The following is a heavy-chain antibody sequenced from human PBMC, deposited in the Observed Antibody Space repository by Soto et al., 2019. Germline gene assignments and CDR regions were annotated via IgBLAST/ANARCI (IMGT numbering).Heavy chain of an antibody. Sequence: GGSLRLSCAASGFTFSNAWMSWVRQAPGKGLEWVGRIKSKTDGGTTDYAAPVKGRFTISRDDSKNTLYLQMNSLKTEDTAVYYCTTAPGVAATALHDDWGQRTLVTVTS. V-gene: IGHV3-15*01. CDR1: GFTFSNAW. D-gene: IGHD2-15*01. J-gene: IGHJ4*02. CDR2: IKSKTDGGTT. CDR3: TTAPGVAATALHDD.